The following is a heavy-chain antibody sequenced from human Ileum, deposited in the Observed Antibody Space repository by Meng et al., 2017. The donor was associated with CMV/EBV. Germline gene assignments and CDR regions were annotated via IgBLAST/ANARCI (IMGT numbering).Heavy chain of an antibody. CDR1: GFSFSDYG. D-gene: IGHD5-18*01. CDR3: AKDMGTTSFGPHP. Sequence: GESLKISCAALGFSFSDYGMHWVRQAPGKGLEWVANIWYDGSNKYYAGSVKGRFTVSRDNSNDTLYLEMSSLRAEDTAVYYCAKDMGTTSFGPHPWGQGTLVTVSS. CDR2: IWYDGSNK. J-gene: IGHJ5*02. V-gene: IGHV3-33*06.